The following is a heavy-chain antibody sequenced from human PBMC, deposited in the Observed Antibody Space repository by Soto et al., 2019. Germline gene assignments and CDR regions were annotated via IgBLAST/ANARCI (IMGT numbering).Heavy chain of an antibody. J-gene: IGHJ5*02. CDR3: ARGGSTWYPDNWLEP. V-gene: IGHV4-31*03. CDR1: VGSITSGGYY. Sequence: SETLSLTCKFSVGSITSGGYYCSWIRQHPLKGLEWIGYTYYTGITYYNPSLKGRVTISLDTYGSHFSLSLTSVTAADTAIYYCARGGSTWYPDNWLEPLGPGTLVNVSS. CDR2: TYYTGIT. D-gene: IGHD6-13*01.